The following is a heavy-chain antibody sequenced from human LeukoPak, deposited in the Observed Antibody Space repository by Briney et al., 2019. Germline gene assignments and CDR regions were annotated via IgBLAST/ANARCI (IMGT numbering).Heavy chain of an antibody. D-gene: IGHD5-18*01. CDR2: ISSSGSTI. J-gene: IGHJ4*02. V-gene: IGHV3-48*03. CDR1: GFTFSSYE. Sequence: PGGSLRLSCAASGFTFSSYEMNWVRQAPGKGLEWVSYISSSGSTIYYADSVKGRFTISRDNAKNSLYLQMNSLRAEDTAVYYCARDGGYSYGYLIDYWGQGTLVTVSS. CDR3: ARDGGYSYGYLIDY.